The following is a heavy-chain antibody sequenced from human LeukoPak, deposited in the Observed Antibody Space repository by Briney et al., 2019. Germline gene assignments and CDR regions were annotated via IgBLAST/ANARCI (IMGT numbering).Heavy chain of an antibody. CDR1: GFTFSDYA. Sequence: GGSLRLSCATSGFTFSDYAMHWVRQAPGKGLEWVARITHDDGRRQYYADSVKGRFTISRDNSKNTLSLQMNSLRSDDTAVYYCAREERGHLVGYWGQGTLV. J-gene: IGHJ4*02. CDR3: AREERGHLVGY. CDR2: ITHDDGRRQ. V-gene: IGHV3-30*04. D-gene: IGHD6-6*01.